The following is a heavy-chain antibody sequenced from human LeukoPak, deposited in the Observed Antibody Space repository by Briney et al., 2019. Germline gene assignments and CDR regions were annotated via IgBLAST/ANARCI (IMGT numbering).Heavy chain of an antibody. Sequence: GGSLRLSCTASGFTFSSYAMHWVRQAPGKGLEWVASIRYDGTNKYYADSVKGRFTISRDNSKNTLYLQMNSLRAEDTAVYYCAKDRGFGLMSPLGYWGQGTLVTVSS. D-gene: IGHD3-10*01. J-gene: IGHJ4*02. CDR2: IRYDGTNK. V-gene: IGHV3-30*02. CDR1: GFTFSSYA. CDR3: AKDRGFGLMSPLGY.